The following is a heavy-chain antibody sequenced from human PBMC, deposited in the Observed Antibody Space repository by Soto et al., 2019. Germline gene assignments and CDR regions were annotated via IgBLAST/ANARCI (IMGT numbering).Heavy chain of an antibody. CDR3: ARGGWPTNYLDY. V-gene: IGHV1-69*13. J-gene: IGHJ4*02. Sequence: GASVKVSCKASGGTFSSYAISWVRQAPGQGLEWMGGIIPIFGTANYAQKFQGRVTITADESTSTAYMELSSLRSEDTAVYYCARGGWPTNYLDYWGQGTLVTVSS. D-gene: IGHD6-19*01. CDR1: GGTFSSYA. CDR2: IIPIFGTA.